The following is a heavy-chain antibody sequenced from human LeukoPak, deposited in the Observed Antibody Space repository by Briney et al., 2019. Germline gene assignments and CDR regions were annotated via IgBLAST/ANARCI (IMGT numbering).Heavy chain of an antibody. Sequence: PSETLSLTCAVYGGSFSGYYWSWIRQPPGKGLEWIGEINHSGSTNYNPSLKSRVTISVDTSKNQFSLKLSSVTAADTAVYCCARSGFSYYYYYMDVWGKGTTVTVSS. CDR1: GGSFSGYY. D-gene: IGHD3-10*01. CDR3: ARSGFSYYYYYMDV. V-gene: IGHV4-34*01. CDR2: INHSGST. J-gene: IGHJ6*03.